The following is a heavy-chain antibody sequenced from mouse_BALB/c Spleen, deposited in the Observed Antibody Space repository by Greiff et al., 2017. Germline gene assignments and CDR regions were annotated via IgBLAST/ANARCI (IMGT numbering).Heavy chain of an antibody. CDR2: ISSGGST. J-gene: IGHJ4*01. V-gene: IGHV5-6-5*01. CDR1: GFTFSSYA. Sequence: EVKLEESGGGLVKPGGSLKLSCAASGFTFSSYAMSWVRQTPEKRLEWVASISSGGSTYYPDSVKGRFTISRDNARNILYLQMSSLRSEDTAMYYRARKYGNFEDYWGQGTSVTVSS. CDR3: ARKYGNFEDY. D-gene: IGHD2-10*02.